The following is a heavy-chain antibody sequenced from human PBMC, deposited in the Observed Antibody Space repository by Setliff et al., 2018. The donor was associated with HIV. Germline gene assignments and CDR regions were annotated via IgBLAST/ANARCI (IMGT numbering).Heavy chain of an antibody. V-gene: IGHV1-2*02. CDR2: INPNSGGT. J-gene: IGHJ3*02. CDR1: GYTFTGYY. D-gene: IGHD3-22*01. CDR3: ARDRYYDSSGYYWFDAFDI. Sequence: SVKVSCKASGYTFTGYYMHWVRQAPGQGLEWMGWINPNSGGTNYAQKFQGRVTMTRDTSISTAYMELSRLRSDDTAVYYCARDRYYDSSGYYWFDAFDIWGQGTMVTVS.